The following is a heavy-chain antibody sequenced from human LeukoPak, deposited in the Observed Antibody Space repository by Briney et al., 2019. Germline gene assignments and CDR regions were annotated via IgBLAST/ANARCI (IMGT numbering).Heavy chain of an antibody. V-gene: IGHV3-23*01. J-gene: IGHJ4*02. CDR3: ARARGYCAYDCARYAFYY. CDR2: ISNSGRNT. D-gene: IGHD2-21*02. CDR1: GFTFSSYT. Sequence: PGGSLRLSCAASGFTFSSYTMSWVRQAPGKGLEWVSTISNSGRNTFYTDSVKGRFTISRDNSKNTLYLQMNSLRAGDTAVYSCARARGYCAYDCARYAFYYCGQGDLGTVSS.